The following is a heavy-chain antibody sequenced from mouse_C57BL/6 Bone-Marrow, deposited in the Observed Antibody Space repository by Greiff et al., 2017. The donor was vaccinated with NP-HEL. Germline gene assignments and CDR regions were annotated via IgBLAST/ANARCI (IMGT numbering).Heavy chain of an antibody. D-gene: IGHD1-1*01. J-gene: IGHJ2*01. CDR3: ARLGSSLYYFDY. CDR1: GYAFTNYL. CDR2: INPGSGGT. Sequence: QVQLQQSGAELVRPGTSVKVSCKASGYAFTNYLIEWVKQRPGQGLEWIGVINPGSGGTNYNEKFKGKATLTADKSSSTAYMQLSSLTSEDSAVYFCARLGSSLYYFDYWGQGTTLTVSS. V-gene: IGHV1-54*01.